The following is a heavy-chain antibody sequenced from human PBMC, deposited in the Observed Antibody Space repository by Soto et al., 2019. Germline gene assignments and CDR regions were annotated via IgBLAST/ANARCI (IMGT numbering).Heavy chain of an antibody. CDR3: AKIYDYIWGEDAFDI. Sequence: GGSLRLSCAASGFTFSSYGMHWVRQAPGKGLEWVAVISYDGSNKYYADSVKGRFTISRDNSKNTLYLQMNSLRAEDTAVYYCAKIYDYIWGEDAFDIWGQGTMVTVSS. J-gene: IGHJ3*02. CDR1: GFTFSSYG. CDR2: ISYDGSNK. V-gene: IGHV3-30*18. D-gene: IGHD3-16*01.